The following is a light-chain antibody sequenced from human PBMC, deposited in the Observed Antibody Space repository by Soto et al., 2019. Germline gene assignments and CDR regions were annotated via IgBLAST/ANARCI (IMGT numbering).Light chain of an antibody. J-gene: IGKJ5*01. CDR2: DAS. Sequence: EILMTQSPVTLSVSPGERATLSCRTSLSVSVYLDWYQQKPGQAPRLLISDASNRATGIPARFSGSGSGTDFTLTISSLEPEDFAVYYCHQRQYWPPITFGQGTRLEI. V-gene: IGKV3-11*01. CDR1: LSVSVY. CDR3: HQRQYWPPIT.